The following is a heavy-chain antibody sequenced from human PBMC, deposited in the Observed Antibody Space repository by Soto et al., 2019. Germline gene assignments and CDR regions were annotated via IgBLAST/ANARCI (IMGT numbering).Heavy chain of an antibody. J-gene: IGHJ4*02. CDR2: ISAYNGTT. Sequence: GVSVNVSWKAAGYAFTIYGISWGRQAPGQGLEWMGWISAYNGTTNYAQKLQGRVTMTTDTSTSTAYMELRSLRSDDTAVYYCARGYSSGWTDYWGQGTLVTVSS. D-gene: IGHD6-19*01. CDR3: ARGYSSGWTDY. CDR1: GYAFTIYG. V-gene: IGHV1-18*01.